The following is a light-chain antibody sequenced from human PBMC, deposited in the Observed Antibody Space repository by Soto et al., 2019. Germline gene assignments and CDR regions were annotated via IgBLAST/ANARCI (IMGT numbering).Light chain of an antibody. CDR2: GAS. V-gene: IGKV3-15*01. Sequence: EIVKAQSPATLSVSPGERATLSCRASHSVSSNLAWYQQKPGQAPRLLVYGASTRPTGIPTRFSGSGSGTEFTLTISSLQSEDFAVYYCQQYNNWPLWTFGQGTKVDIK. J-gene: IGKJ1*01. CDR1: HSVSSN. CDR3: QQYNNWPLWT.